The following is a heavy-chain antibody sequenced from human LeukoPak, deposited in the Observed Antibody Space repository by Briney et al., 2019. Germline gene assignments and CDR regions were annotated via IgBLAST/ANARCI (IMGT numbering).Heavy chain of an antibody. CDR3: ASSPLYDFWSGYSLDY. Sequence: GGSLRLSCAASGFTFSSYEMNWVRQAPGKGLEWVSYISSSGSTIYYADSVKGRFTISRDNAKNSLYLQKNSLRAEDTAVYYCASSPLYDFWSGYSLDYWGQGTLVTVSS. CDR2: ISSSGSTI. CDR1: GFTFSSYE. D-gene: IGHD3-3*01. J-gene: IGHJ4*02. V-gene: IGHV3-48*03.